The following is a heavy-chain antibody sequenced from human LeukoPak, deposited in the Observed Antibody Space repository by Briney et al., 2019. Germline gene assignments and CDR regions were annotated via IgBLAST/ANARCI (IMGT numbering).Heavy chain of an antibody. V-gene: IGHV3-7*01. CDR2: IKQDGSEK. Sequence: GGSLRLSCAASGFTFSSYAMSWVRQAPGKGLEWVANIKQDGSEKCYVDSVKGRFTISRDNAKNSLYLQMSSLRAEDTAVYYCARVPAADYYYYFHMDVWGKGTKVTVSS. J-gene: IGHJ6*03. CDR3: ARVPAADYYYYFHMDV. D-gene: IGHD2-2*01. CDR1: GFTFSSYA.